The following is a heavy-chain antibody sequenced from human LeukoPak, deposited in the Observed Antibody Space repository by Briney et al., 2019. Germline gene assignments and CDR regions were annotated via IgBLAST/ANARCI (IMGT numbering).Heavy chain of an antibody. V-gene: IGHV3-33*01. Sequence: TGGSLRLSCAASGFPFSTCGMHWVRRAPGKGPEWVSVIWYDGSNKYYADTVKRRFTISRDNSKNTLYLEMNSLRAEDTAVYYCARLGYCSAGNCFIDYWGQGTLVTVSS. CDR1: GFPFSTCG. J-gene: IGHJ4*02. CDR3: ARLGYCSAGNCFIDY. CDR2: IWYDGSNK. D-gene: IGHD2-15*01.